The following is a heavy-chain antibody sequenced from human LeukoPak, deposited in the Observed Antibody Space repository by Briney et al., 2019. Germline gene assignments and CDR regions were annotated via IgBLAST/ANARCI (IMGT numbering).Heavy chain of an antibody. CDR2: LWYAGSDR. CDR3: ARDRVASGTRGFDY. D-gene: IGHD1-1*01. CDR1: GFAFDEHG. J-gene: IGHJ4*02. V-gene: IGHV3-33*08. Sequence: GGSLRLSCTASGFAFDEHGMSWVRQVPGKGLEWVAGLWYAGSDRYYADSVRGRFTVSRDNSKNTLSLQMNSLRVEDTAVYYCARDRVASGTRGFDYWGQGTLVSVSS.